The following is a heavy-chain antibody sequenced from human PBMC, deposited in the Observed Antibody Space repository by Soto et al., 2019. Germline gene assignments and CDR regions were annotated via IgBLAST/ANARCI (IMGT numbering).Heavy chain of an antibody. CDR1: GGSVSSGSYY. V-gene: IGHV4-61*01. CDR2: IYYSGST. Sequence: SETLSLTCTVSGGSVSSGSYYWGWIRQPPGKGLEWIGYIYYSGSTNYNPSLKSRVTISVDTSKNQFSLKLSSVTAADTAVYYCARAPRLGNNWFDPWGQGTLVTVSS. J-gene: IGHJ5*02. CDR3: ARAPRLGNNWFDP. D-gene: IGHD3-16*01.